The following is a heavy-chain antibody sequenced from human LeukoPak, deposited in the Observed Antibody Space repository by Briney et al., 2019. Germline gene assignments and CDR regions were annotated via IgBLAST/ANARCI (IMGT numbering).Heavy chain of an antibody. Sequence: PGGSLRLSCAASGFTFSNAWMSWVRQAPGKGLEWVSAISGSGGSTYYADSVKGRSTISRDNSKNTLYLQMNSLRAEDTAVYYCATPPSYGEVDYWGQGTLVTVSS. CDR3: ATPPSYGEVDY. V-gene: IGHV3-23*01. CDR1: GFTFSNAW. J-gene: IGHJ4*02. CDR2: ISGSGGST. D-gene: IGHD4-17*01.